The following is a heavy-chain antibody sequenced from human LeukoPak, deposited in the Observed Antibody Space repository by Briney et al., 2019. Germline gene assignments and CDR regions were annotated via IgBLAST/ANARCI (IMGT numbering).Heavy chain of an antibody. J-gene: IGHJ1*01. CDR2: IRSSSDYK. Sequence: GGSLRLSCAASGFSFSNDCMSWVRQTPGEGLEWLSRIRSSSDYKNYADSLKGRFTISRDNAKNSVYLQMNSLRAEDTAVYYCARQGLYDSSDFWTFQHWGQGTLVTVSS. V-gene: IGHV3-11*06. D-gene: IGHD3/OR15-3a*01. CDR3: ARQGLYDSSDFWTFQH. CDR1: GFSFSNDC.